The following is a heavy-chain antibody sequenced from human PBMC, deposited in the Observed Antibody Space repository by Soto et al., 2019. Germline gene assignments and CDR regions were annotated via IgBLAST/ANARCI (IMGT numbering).Heavy chain of an antibody. J-gene: IGHJ6*02. V-gene: IGHV1-3*01. Sequence: GASVKVSCKASGYTFTSYYMNWVRQAPGQGLEWLGIINAGNGNTKYSQKFQGRVTITGDTSASTAYMELSSLRSEDTAVYYCARDTAPSGVWGQGTTVTVSS. CDR2: INAGNGNT. CDR3: ARDTAPSGV. D-gene: IGHD4-17*01. CDR1: GYTFTSYY.